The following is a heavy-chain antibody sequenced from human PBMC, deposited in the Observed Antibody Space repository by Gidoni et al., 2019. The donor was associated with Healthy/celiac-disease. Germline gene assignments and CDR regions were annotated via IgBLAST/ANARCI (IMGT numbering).Heavy chain of an antibody. Sequence: EVQLVESGGGLVKPGGSLRLSCAASGFTFSSYSMNWVRQAPGKGLEWVSSISSSSSYIYYADSVKGRFTISRDNAKNSLYLQMNSQRAEDTAVYYCARDGYYDFWSGYPNPHWFDPWGQGTLVTVSS. CDR3: ARDGYYDFWSGYPNPHWFDP. CDR2: ISSSSSYI. D-gene: IGHD3-3*01. V-gene: IGHV3-21*01. J-gene: IGHJ5*02. CDR1: GFTFSSYS.